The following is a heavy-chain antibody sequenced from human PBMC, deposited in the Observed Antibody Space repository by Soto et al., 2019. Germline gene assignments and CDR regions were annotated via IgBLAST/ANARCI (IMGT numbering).Heavy chain of an antibody. Sequence: PGGSLRLSCAASGFAFSSYAMSWVRQAPGKGLEWVSAISGSGGSTYYADSVKGRFTISRDNSKNTLYLQMNSLRAEDTAVYYCASLHGVDTSMVYFDYCGDGILVTDSS. CDR3: ASLHGVDTSMVYFDY. CDR1: GFAFSSYA. V-gene: IGHV3-23*01. D-gene: IGHD5-18*01. CDR2: ISGSGGST. J-gene: IGHJ4*01.